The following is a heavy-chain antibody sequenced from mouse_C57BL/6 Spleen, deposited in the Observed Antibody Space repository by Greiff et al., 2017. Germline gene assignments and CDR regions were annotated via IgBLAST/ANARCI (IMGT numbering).Heavy chain of an antibody. Sequence: VQLQQPGTELVKPGASVKLSCKASGYTFTSYWMHWVKQRPRQGLEWIGNINPSNGGTNYNEKFKSKATLTVDKSSSTAYMQLSSLTSEDSAVYYCARSSYYGTAWFAYWGQGTLVTVSA. CDR1: GYTFTSYW. D-gene: IGHD1-1*01. CDR3: ARSSYYGTAWFAY. V-gene: IGHV1-53*01. CDR2: INPSNGGT. J-gene: IGHJ3*01.